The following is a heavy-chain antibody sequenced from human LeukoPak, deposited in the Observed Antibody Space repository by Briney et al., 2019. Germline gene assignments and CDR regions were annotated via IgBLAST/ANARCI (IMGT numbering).Heavy chain of an antibody. J-gene: IGHJ5*02. V-gene: IGHV4-38-2*02. CDR3: AREGIQLWLGWFDP. D-gene: IGHD5-18*01. CDR2: MYHSGIT. Sequence: SETLSLTCTVSGYSINSGYYWGWIRQPPGKGLEWIGSMYHSGITYYNPSLKSRVTKSVHTSKNQFSLKLSSVTAADTAVYYCAREGIQLWLGWFDPWGQGTLITVSS. CDR1: GYSINSGYY.